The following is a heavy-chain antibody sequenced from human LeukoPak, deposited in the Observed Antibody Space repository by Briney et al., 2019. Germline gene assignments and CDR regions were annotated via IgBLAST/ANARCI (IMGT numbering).Heavy chain of an antibody. CDR1: GGSFSGYY. Sequence: SETLSLTCAVYGGSFSGYYWSWIRQPPGKGLEWIGEINHSGGTNYNPSLKSRVTISVDTSKNQFSLKLSSVTAADTAVYYCARGRAIVVVTAIGGTAFDIWGQGTMVTVSS. CDR3: ARGRAIVVVTAIGGTAFDI. J-gene: IGHJ3*02. CDR2: INHSGGT. D-gene: IGHD2-21*02. V-gene: IGHV4-34*01.